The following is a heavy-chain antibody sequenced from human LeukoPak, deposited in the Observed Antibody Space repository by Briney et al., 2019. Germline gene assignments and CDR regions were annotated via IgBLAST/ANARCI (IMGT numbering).Heavy chain of an antibody. Sequence: PGGSLRLSCAASGFTFSSYSMNWVRQAPGKGLDWVSSISSSSSYIYYADSVKGRFTISRDNAKNSLYLQMNSLRAEDTAVYYCARVEVVTGLEEYFDLWGRGTLVTVSS. V-gene: IGHV3-21*01. J-gene: IGHJ2*01. CDR3: ARVEVVTGLEEYFDL. CDR2: ISSSSSYI. D-gene: IGHD2-15*01. CDR1: GFTFSSYS.